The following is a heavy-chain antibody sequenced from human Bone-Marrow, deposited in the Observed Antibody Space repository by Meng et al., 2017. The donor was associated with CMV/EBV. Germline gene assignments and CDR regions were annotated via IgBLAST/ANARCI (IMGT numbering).Heavy chain of an antibody. CDR1: GYSFSSYW. J-gene: IGHJ4*02. D-gene: IGHD3-22*01. Sequence: GGSLRLSCKGSGYSFSSYWIGWVRQMPGKGLEWMGIIYPGDSDTRYSPSFQGQVTISADKSISTAYLQWSSLKASDSAFYYCARVRYYDSSTFYQGLEYWGRGTLVTVSS. CDR3: ARVRYYDSSTFYQGLEY. CDR2: IYPGDSDT. V-gene: IGHV5-51*01.